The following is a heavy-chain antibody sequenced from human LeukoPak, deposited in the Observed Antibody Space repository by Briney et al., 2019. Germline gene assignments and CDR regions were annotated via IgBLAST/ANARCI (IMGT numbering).Heavy chain of an antibody. CDR3: ARDDGYSYGTGGLY. J-gene: IGHJ4*02. D-gene: IGHD5-18*01. Sequence: GASVKVSCKASGYTFSSYGISWVRQAPGQGLEWMGWISAYNGNTNYAQMLQGRVTMTTDTSTSTAYMELSSLRSEDTAVYYCARDDGYSYGTGGLYWGQGTLVTVSS. CDR2: ISAYNGNT. V-gene: IGHV1-18*01. CDR1: GYTFSSYG.